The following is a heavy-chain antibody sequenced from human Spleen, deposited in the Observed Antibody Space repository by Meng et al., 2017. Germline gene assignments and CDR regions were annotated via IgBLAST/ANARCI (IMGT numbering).Heavy chain of an antibody. CDR1: GFTFSSYE. J-gene: IGHJ4*02. V-gene: IGHV3-48*03. Sequence: GGSLRLSCAASGFTFSSYEMNWVRQAPGKGLEWVSYISSSGSTIYYADSVKGRFTISRDNAKNSLYLQMNSLRAEDTAVYYCARLGPAVTGTNHGYWGQGTLVTVSS. CDR2: ISSSGSTI. CDR3: ARLGPAVTGTNHGY. D-gene: IGHD1-20*01.